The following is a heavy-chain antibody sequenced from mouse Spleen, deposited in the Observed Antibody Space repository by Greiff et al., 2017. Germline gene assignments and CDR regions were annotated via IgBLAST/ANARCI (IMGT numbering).Heavy chain of an antibody. J-gene: IGHJ1*01. CDR3: ARSYLGWYFDV. CDR1: GYTFTDYY. D-gene: IGHD5-5*01. Sequence: VQLQQSGPVLVKPGASVKMSCKASGYTFTDYYMNWVKQSHGKSLEWIGVINPYNGGTSYNQKFKGKATLTVDKSSSTAYMELNSLTSEDSAVYYCARSYLGWYFDVWGAGTTVTVSS. V-gene: IGHV1-19*01. CDR2: INPYNGGT.